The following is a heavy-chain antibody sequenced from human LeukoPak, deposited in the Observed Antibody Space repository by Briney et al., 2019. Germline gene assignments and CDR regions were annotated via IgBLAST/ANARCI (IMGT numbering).Heavy chain of an antibody. D-gene: IGHD3-22*01. J-gene: IGHJ3*02. Sequence: GGSLRLSCAASGFTLSAYAMHWVRQAPGKGLEWVALISYDGSNKYYADSVKGRFTISRDNSKNTLYLQMNSLRAEDTAVYYCARVGVGGYDAFDIWGQGTMVTVSS. CDR2: ISYDGSNK. V-gene: IGHV3-30*03. CDR3: ARVGVGGYDAFDI. CDR1: GFTLSAYA.